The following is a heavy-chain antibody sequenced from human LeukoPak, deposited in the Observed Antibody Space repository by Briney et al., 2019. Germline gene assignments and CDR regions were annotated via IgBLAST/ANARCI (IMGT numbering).Heavy chain of an antibody. Sequence: PGGSLRLSCAASGFTFSSYDMHWVRHATGKGLEWVSTICTADDTYYPGSVKGRFTISRENAKNSLYLQMNSLRAGDTAVFYCARGMVGAFTPPDYWGQGTLVTVAS. V-gene: IGHV3-13*01. CDR3: ARGMVGAFTPPDY. J-gene: IGHJ4*02. CDR2: ICTADDT. CDR1: GFTFSSYD. D-gene: IGHD1-26*01.